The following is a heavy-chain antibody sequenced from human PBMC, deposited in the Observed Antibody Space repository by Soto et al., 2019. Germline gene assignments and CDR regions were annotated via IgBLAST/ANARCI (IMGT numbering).Heavy chain of an antibody. D-gene: IGHD4-17*01. CDR3: ARDHLGDYGDYGLMGYYYYYMDV. J-gene: IGHJ6*03. Sequence: QVQLVQSGAEVKKPGASVKVSCKASGYTFTSYGISWVRQAPGQGLEWMGWISAYNGNTNYAQKLQGRVTMTTDTSTSTDYMELRSLRSDDTAVYYCARDHLGDYGDYGLMGYYYYYMDVWGKGTTVTVSS. V-gene: IGHV1-18*01. CDR1: GYTFTSYG. CDR2: ISAYNGNT.